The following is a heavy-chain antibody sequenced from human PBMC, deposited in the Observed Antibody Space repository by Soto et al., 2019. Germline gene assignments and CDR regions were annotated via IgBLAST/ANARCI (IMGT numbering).Heavy chain of an antibody. CDR1: GFTFSSYA. Sequence: VGSLRLSCAASGFTFSSYAMSWVRQAPGKGLEWVSAIVGGGDSTYYADSVKGRFTISRDNSKNTLHLEMNSLRAEDTAVYFCAKESRGIAPTVTGYWGQGTQVTSPQ. D-gene: IGHD6-13*01. J-gene: IGHJ4*02. CDR2: IVGGGDST. CDR3: AKESRGIAPTVTGY. V-gene: IGHV3-23*01.